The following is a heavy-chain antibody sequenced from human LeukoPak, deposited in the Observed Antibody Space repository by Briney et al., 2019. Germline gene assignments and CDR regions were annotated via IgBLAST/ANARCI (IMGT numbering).Heavy chain of an antibody. J-gene: IGHJ4*02. D-gene: IGHD4-23*01. Sequence: GSLRLSCEASGFTFSSYWMNWVRQAPGKGLEWIGEINHSGSTNYNPSLESRVTISVDTSKNQFSLKLSSVTAADTAVYYCARVDYGGNSDWGYFDYWGQGTLVTVSS. V-gene: IGHV4-34*01. CDR3: ARVDYGGNSDWGYFDY. CDR1: GFTFSSYW. CDR2: INHSGST.